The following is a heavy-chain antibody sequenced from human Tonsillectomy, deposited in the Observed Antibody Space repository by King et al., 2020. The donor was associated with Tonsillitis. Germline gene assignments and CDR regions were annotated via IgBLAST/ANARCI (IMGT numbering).Heavy chain of an antibody. Sequence: HVQLVESGGGVVQPGRPLRLSCAASGFTFSTYAIHWVRQAPGKGLEWVALISHDGTRTYYTDSVQGRFTISRDNSNNTLYLQMTSLRTEDTAVYYCARERLWSSGWGIDNWGRGTLVTVSS. CDR1: GFTFSTYA. V-gene: IGHV3-33*05. D-gene: IGHD6-19*01. J-gene: IGHJ4*02. CDR2: ISHDGTRT. CDR3: ARERLWSSGWGIDN.